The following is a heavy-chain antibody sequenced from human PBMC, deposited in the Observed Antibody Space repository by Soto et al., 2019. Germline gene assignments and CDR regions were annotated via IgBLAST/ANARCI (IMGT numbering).Heavy chain of an antibody. Sequence: SETLSLTCTVSGGSISSYYWSWIRQPPGKGLEWIGYIYYSGSTNYNPSLKSRVTISVDTSKNQFSLKLSSVTAADTAVYYCARSPPNGDYIWGSYRSGFDYWGQGTLVTVSS. D-gene: IGHD3-16*02. V-gene: IGHV4-59*01. CDR1: GGSISSYY. CDR3: ARSPPNGDYIWGSYRSGFDY. CDR2: IYYSGST. J-gene: IGHJ4*02.